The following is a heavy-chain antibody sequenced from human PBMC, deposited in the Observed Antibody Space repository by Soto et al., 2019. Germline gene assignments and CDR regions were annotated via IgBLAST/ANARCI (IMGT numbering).Heavy chain of an antibody. CDR1: GFTFSSYG. Sequence: PGGSLRLSCAASGFTFSSYGMHWVRQAPGKGLEWVAVISYDGSNKYYADSVKGRFTISRDNSKNTLYLQMNSLRAEDTAVYYWAKGGGGLAEPDYYFDYWGQGTLVTVSS. CDR2: ISYDGSNK. J-gene: IGHJ4*02. D-gene: IGHD2-15*01. V-gene: IGHV3-30*18. CDR3: AKGGGGLAEPDYYFDY.